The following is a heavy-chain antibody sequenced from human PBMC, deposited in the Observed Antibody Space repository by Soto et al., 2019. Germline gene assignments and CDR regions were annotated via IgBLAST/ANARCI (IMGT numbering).Heavy chain of an antibody. Sequence: QVQLQESGPGLVKHSETLSLTCTVSGGSISSYYWSWIRQHPGKGLEWIGDIYYRRCTNCNPSLKSRLTRSVDRSKSQVSLKLRSVTAADTGVYSCARVWGGAFDFWGQGTMVTVSS. CDR2: IYYRRCT. D-gene: IGHD3-10*01. CDR1: GGSISSYY. V-gene: IGHV4-59*01. J-gene: IGHJ3*01. CDR3: ARVWGGAFDF.